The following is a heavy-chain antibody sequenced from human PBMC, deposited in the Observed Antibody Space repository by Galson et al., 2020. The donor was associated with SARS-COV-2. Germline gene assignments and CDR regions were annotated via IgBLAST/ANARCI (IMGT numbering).Heavy chain of an antibody. D-gene: IGHD3-22*01. CDR3: AREGLNYYDSSGYYSADAFDI. Sequence: GGSLRLSCAASGFTFSSYAMHWVRQAPGKGLERVAVISYDGSNKYYADSVKGRFTITRDNSKNTLYLQMNSLRAEDTAVYYCAREGLNYYDSSGYYSADAFDIWGQGTMVTVSS. V-gene: IGHV3-30*01. CDR1: GFTFSSYA. J-gene: IGHJ3*02. CDR2: ISYDGSNK.